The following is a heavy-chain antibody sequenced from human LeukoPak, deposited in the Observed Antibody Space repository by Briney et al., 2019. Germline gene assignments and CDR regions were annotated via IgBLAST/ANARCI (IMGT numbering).Heavy chain of an antibody. CDR1: GFTFSSKW. V-gene: IGHV3-7*05. J-gene: IGHJ4*02. D-gene: IGHD6-19*01. CDR3: AKRTAVTGPYFDY. CDR2: IKQDGTEK. Sequence: PGGSLRLSCAASGFTFSSKWMSWVRQAPGKGLEWVANIKQDGTEKYYADSVKGRFTISRDNAKNSLYLQMNSLRAEDTAVYYCAKRTAVTGPYFDYWGQGTLVTVSS.